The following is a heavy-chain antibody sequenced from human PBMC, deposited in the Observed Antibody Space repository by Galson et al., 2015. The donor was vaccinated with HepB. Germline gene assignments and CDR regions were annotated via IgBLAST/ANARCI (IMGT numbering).Heavy chain of an antibody. CDR2: IYSGGNT. J-gene: IGHJ4*02. CDR1: GFSFRSFS. V-gene: IGHV3-53*01. CDR3: ARGLVCRGYYGDY. Sequence: SLRLSCAASGFSFRSFSMNWVRQAPGKGLECVAHIYSGGNTYYAAYVKGRFTVSRDNTKNTLYLQMNSMRAEDAAVSYCARGLVCRGYYGDYWGQGTLATVSS. D-gene: IGHD3-22*01.